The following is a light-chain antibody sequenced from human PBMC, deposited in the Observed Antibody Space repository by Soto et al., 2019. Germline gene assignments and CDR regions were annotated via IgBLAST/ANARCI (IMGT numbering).Light chain of an antibody. CDR2: GAS. Sequence: EMVMTQSPATLSVSPGERATLSCRASQSVSSKLAWYQQKPGQAPRLLIYGASTRATGIPARFSGSGSGTEFTLNISSLQSEDFAVYYCQQYNNWPPGFGPGTKVDIK. V-gene: IGKV3-15*01. CDR3: QQYNNWPPG. J-gene: IGKJ3*01. CDR1: QSVSSK.